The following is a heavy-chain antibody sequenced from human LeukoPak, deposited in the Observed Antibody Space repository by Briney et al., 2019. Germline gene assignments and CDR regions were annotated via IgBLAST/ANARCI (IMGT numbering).Heavy chain of an antibody. Sequence: SETPSLTCAVYGGSFSDYYWTWIRQPPGKGLEWIGEINHSGSPNNNPSLKSRVSISFDTSKNQFSLKLTSVTAADTAVYYCARRRYYDSSGYSDLPYYFDYWGQGTRVTVSS. CDR3: ARRRYYDSSGYSDLPYYFDY. D-gene: IGHD3-22*01. V-gene: IGHV4-34*01. CDR1: GGSFSDYY. CDR2: INHSGSP. J-gene: IGHJ4*02.